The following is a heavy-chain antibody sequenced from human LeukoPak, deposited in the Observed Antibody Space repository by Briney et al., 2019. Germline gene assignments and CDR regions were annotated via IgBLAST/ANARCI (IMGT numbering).Heavy chain of an antibody. CDR3: ARAPSIRSGYYLFSDY. V-gene: IGHV3-21*01. D-gene: IGHD3-22*01. Sequence: TGGSLRLSCAASGFTFSSYSMNWVRQAPGKGLEWVSSISSSSSYIYYADSVKGRFTISRDNAKNSLYLQMNSLRAEDTAVYYCARAPSIRSGYYLFSDYWGQGTLVTVSS. J-gene: IGHJ4*02. CDR2: ISSSSSYI. CDR1: GFTFSSYS.